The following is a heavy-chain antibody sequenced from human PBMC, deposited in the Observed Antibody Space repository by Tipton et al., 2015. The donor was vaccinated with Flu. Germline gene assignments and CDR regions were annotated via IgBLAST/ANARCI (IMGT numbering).Heavy chain of an antibody. V-gene: IGHV3-53*01. Sequence: QLVQSGGGLIRPGGSLRLSCAVSRFTVSTSYMSWVRQPPGKGLEWVSIVYDDGRTYYADSVEGRFAISRDNSKNILYLQMNSLRADDTAVYFCARDEGGTYPDWGQGTLVTVSS. CDR1: RFTVSTSY. CDR3: ARDEGGTYPD. CDR2: VYDDGRT. J-gene: IGHJ4*02. D-gene: IGHD1-14*01.